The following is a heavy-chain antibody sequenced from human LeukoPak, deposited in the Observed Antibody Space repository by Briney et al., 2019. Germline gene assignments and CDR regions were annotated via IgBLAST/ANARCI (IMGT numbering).Heavy chain of an antibody. V-gene: IGHV3-48*03. CDR3: AGSWSPYDAFDI. CDR2: ISSSGSTI. J-gene: IGHJ3*02. Sequence: GGSLRLSCAASGFTFSSYEMNWVRQAPGKGLEWVSYISSSGSTIYYADSVKGRFTISRDNAKNSLYLQMNSLRAEDTAVYYCAGSWSPYDAFDIWGQGTMVTVSS. D-gene: IGHD6-13*01. CDR1: GFTFSSYE.